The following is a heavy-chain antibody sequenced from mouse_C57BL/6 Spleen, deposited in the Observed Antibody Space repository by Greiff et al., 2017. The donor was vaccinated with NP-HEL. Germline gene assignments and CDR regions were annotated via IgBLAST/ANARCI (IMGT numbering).Heavy chain of an antibody. J-gene: IGHJ1*03. D-gene: IGHD2-14*01. Sequence: EVQLVESGGGLVKPGGSLKLSCAASGFTFSDYGMHWVRQAPEKGLEWVAYISSGSSTIYYADTVKGRFTISRDNTKNTLFLQMTSLRSEDTAMYYCARDWVREYFDVWGTGTTVTVSS. CDR1: GFTFSDYG. V-gene: IGHV5-17*01. CDR3: ARDWVREYFDV. CDR2: ISSGSSTI.